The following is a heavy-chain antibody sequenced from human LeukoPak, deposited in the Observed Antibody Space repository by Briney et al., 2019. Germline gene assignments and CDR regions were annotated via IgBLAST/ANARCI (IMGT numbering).Heavy chain of an antibody. CDR2: ISYDGSNK. Sequence: SGRSLRLSCAASGLTFSSYDMHWVRQAPGKGLEWVALISYDGSNKYYADSVKGRFTISRDNSKNTLYLQMSSLRAEDTAVYYCVKSSSSWSQFEYFQHWGQGTLVTVSS. CDR1: GLTFSSYD. CDR3: VKSSSSWSQFEYFQH. J-gene: IGHJ1*01. V-gene: IGHV3-30*18. D-gene: IGHD6-13*01.